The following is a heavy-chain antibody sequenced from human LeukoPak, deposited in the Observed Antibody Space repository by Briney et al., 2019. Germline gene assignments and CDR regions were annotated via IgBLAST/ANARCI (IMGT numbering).Heavy chain of an antibody. J-gene: IGHJ6*03. CDR2: INSDGSST. D-gene: IGHD3-22*01. Sequence: GGSLRLSCAASRFTFSTYWMHWVRQAPGKGLVWVSRINSDGSSTGYADSVKGRFTISRDNAKNSLYLQMNSLRAEDTAVYYCAKDGGNYYDTGGDYLMRSYMDVWGKGTTVTVSS. CDR3: AKDGGNYYDTGGDYLMRSYMDV. V-gene: IGHV3-74*01. CDR1: RFTFSTYW.